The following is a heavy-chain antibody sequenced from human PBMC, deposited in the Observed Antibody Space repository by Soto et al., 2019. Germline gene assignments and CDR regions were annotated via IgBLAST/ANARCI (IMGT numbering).Heavy chain of an antibody. Sequence: QGQLVESGGGVVQAGQSLRLSCAASGFVFADYGVHWVRQAPGKGLEWAAVVSFDGTNKFYADSVKGRFTISRDNSNNTLYLQMNSLRTEDTAVYYCAKDTLYPVVSYFYYGLDVWGQGTTVTVSS. V-gene: IGHV3-30*18. CDR3: AKDTLYPVVSYFYYGLDV. D-gene: IGHD2-8*01. CDR1: GFVFADYG. J-gene: IGHJ6*02. CDR2: VSFDGTNK.